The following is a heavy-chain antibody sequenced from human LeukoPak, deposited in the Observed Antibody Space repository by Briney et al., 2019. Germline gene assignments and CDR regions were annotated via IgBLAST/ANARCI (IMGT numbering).Heavy chain of an antibody. D-gene: IGHD6-13*01. CDR2: IANTGGNT. CDR1: GFTFSSYG. Sequence: GVSLRLSCVASGFTFSSYGMNWVRQAPEKGLQWVSSIANTGGNTYYADSVRGRFTISRDNSKNTLYLQMNSLRDEDTAVYYCAKEGIGAAGRRFDCWGQGTPVTVSS. CDR3: AKEGIGAAGRRFDC. V-gene: IGHV3-23*01. J-gene: IGHJ4*02.